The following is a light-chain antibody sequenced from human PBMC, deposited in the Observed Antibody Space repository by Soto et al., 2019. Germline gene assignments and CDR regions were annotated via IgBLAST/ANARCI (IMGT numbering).Light chain of an antibody. Sequence: SYELTQPPSVSVAPGQTARITCGGTNIGSKSVHWYQQKPRQAPVLVVYDDSDRPSGIPERFSGSNSGNTATLTISRVEAGDEADYYCQVWDSSSNHVVFGGGTKVTVL. CDR3: QVWDSSSNHVV. CDR2: DDS. CDR1: NIGSKS. V-gene: IGLV3-21*02. J-gene: IGLJ2*01.